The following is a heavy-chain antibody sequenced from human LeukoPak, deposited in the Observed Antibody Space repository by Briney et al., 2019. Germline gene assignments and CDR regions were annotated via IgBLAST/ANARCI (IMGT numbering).Heavy chain of an antibody. V-gene: IGHV3-21*01. CDR1: GFTFSSYN. Sequence: GGSLRLSCAATGFTFSSYNMNWVRQAPGKGLEWVTCISASSSFIYYADSVKGRITISRDNAKNSLYLQLNSLRAEDTAVYYCVRDFQEGDRLWFQEPNWGKIGIWGQGTMVTVSS. CDR2: ISASSSFI. D-gene: IGHD7-27*01. J-gene: IGHJ3*02. CDR3: VRDFQEGDRLWFQEPNWGKIGI.